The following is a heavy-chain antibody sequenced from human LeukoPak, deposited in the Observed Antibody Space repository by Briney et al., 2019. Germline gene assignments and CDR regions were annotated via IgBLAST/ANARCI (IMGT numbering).Heavy chain of an antibody. D-gene: IGHD3-10*01. CDR1: GSTFSSFG. Sequence: GGSLRLSCAASGSTFSSFGMHWVRQAPGKGLEWVAFTRYDGNNKYYTDAVKGRFTTSRDNSKNTLYLQMNSLRAEDTAVYYCAKDQSHGSGSYYPDCWGQGTLVTVSS. J-gene: IGHJ4*02. CDR2: TRYDGNNK. V-gene: IGHV3-30*02. CDR3: AKDQSHGSGSYYPDC.